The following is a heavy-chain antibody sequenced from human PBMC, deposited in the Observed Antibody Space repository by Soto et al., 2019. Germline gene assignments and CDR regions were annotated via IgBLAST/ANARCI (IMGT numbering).Heavy chain of an antibody. Sequence: EVQLLESGGGLVQPGGSLRLSCAASGFTFSSYAMNWVRQAPGKGLEWVSGLTSSGGSAHYADSVKGRFTISRGNSKNTLYLQMNSPRAEDTAVYYCAKGSGFTSSSYFDYWGQGTLVTVSS. V-gene: IGHV3-23*01. CDR1: GFTFSSYA. J-gene: IGHJ4*02. D-gene: IGHD6-6*01. CDR3: AKGSGFTSSSYFDY. CDR2: LTSSGGSA.